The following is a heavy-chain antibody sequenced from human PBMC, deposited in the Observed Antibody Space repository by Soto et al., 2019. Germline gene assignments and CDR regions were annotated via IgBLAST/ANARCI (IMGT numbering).Heavy chain of an antibody. V-gene: IGHV3-30-3*01. D-gene: IGHD6-13*01. J-gene: IGHJ4*02. Sequence: GGSLRLSCAASGFTFSSYAMHWVRQAPGKGLEWVAVISYDGSNKYYADSVKGRFTISRDNSKNTLYLQMNSLRAEDTAVYYCASGIYSSSWYGWGQGTLVTVSS. CDR2: ISYDGSNK. CDR3: ASGIYSSSWYG. CDR1: GFTFSSYA.